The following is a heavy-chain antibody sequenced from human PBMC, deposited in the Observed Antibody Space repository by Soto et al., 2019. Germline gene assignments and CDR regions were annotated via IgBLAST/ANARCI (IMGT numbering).Heavy chain of an antibody. J-gene: IGHJ4*02. CDR1: GFTFSSYE. V-gene: IGHV3-48*03. D-gene: IGHD3-16*02. CDR2: ITSSGATI. CDR3: ARGNSPVNVY. Sequence: GGSLRLSCAASGFTFSSYEMNWVRQAPGKGLEWISYITSSGATIYYADSVKGRFTISRDNAKNALFLQMNSLRAEDSAIYYCARGNSPVNVYWGQGTLVTVSS.